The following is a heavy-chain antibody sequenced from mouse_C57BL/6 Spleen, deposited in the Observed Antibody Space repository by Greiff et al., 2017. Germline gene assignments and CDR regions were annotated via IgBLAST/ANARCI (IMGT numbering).Heavy chain of an antibody. Sequence: EVKLVESGGGLVQPGGSLSLSCAASGFTFTDYYMSWVRQPPGKALEWLGFIRNKANGYTTEYSASVKGRFTISRDNSQSILYLQMNALRAEDSATYYCARWLLRGYFDVWGTGTTVTVSS. V-gene: IGHV7-3*01. CDR2: IRNKANGYTT. D-gene: IGHD1-1*01. J-gene: IGHJ1*03. CDR3: ARWLLRGYFDV. CDR1: GFTFTDYY.